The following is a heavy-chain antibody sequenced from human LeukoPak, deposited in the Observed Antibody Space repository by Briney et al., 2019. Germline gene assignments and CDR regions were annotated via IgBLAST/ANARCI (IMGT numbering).Heavy chain of an antibody. CDR3: ATDRRVTMVLWPFDI. V-gene: IGHV1-24*01. J-gene: IGHJ3*02. Sequence: GASVKVSCKVSGYTLTELSMHWVRQAPGKGLEWMGGFDPEGGETIYAQKFQGRVTMTEDTSTDTAYMELSSLRPEDTAVYYCATDRRVTMVLWPFDIWGQGTMVTVSS. CDR2: FDPEGGET. D-gene: IGHD3-10*01. CDR1: GYTLTELS.